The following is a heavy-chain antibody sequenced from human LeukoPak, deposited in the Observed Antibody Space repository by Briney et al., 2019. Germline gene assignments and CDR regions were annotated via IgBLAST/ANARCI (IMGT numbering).Heavy chain of an antibody. CDR3: AKDLAMVRGVALDY. J-gene: IGHJ4*02. Sequence: GWSLRLSCAASGFTFSSYGMHWVRQAPGKGLEWVAVIWYDGSNKYYADSVKGRFTISRDNSKNTLYLQMNSLRAEDTAVYHCAKDLAMVRGVALDYWGQGTLVTVSS. CDR2: IWYDGSNK. CDR1: GFTFSSYG. D-gene: IGHD3-10*01. V-gene: IGHV3-33*06.